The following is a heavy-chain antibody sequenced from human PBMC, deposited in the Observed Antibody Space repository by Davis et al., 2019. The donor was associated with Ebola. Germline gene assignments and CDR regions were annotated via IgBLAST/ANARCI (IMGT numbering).Heavy chain of an antibody. Sequence: MPSETLSLTCTVSGYDISSGYYWAWIRPPPGNGLEWVGSVYYSGSTDYNPSLKSRVTISVDTSKNQFSLRLSSVTASDTAVYYCARDSWVVVVAANVRSYYYGMDVWGKGTTVTVSS. D-gene: IGHD2-15*01. V-gene: IGHV4-38-2*02. CDR1: GYDISSGYY. J-gene: IGHJ6*04. CDR3: ARDSWVVVVAANVRSYYYGMDV. CDR2: VYYSGST.